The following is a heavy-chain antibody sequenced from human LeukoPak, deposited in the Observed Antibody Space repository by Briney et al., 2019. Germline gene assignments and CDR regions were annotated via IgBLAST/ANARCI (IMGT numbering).Heavy chain of an antibody. CDR3: ARTLIPTTDTL. CDR2: ISSSGNTI. Sequence: GGSLRLSCAASGFTLTSYEVNWVRQAPGKGLEWISYISSSGNTIFYADSVKGRLTISRDNAKNSLYLQMHSLRAEDTAIYYCARTLIPTTDTLWGQGTLVTVSS. J-gene: IGHJ4*02. CDR1: GFTLTSYE. V-gene: IGHV3-48*03. D-gene: IGHD3-16*01.